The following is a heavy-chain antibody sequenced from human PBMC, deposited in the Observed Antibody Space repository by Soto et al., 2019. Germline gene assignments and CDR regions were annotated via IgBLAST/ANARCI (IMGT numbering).Heavy chain of an antibody. CDR1: GFSFSSYA. D-gene: IGHD6-19*01. J-gene: IGHJ5*02. V-gene: IGHV3-23*01. CDR3: AKGVRSGWYGSWFDP. Sequence: GGSLRLSCAASGFSFSSYAMNWVRQAPGKGLQWVSFISGSGGGTYYVDSVKGRFTISRDNSKNTLYLQMNSLRAEDMAVYYCAKGVRSGWYGSWFDPWGPGTLVNVSS. CDR2: ISGSGGGT.